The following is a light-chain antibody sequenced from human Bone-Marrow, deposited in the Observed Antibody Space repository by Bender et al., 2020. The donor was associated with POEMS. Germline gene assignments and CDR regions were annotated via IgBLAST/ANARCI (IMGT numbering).Light chain of an antibody. CDR1: SGDVGTYDL. J-gene: IGLJ2*01. V-gene: IGLV2-23*02. Sequence: QSALTQPASVSASPGQSITISCTGTSGDVGTYDLVSWYQHRPGKAPKLIIYEVTKRPSGVSNRFSGSKSGNTASLTISGLQAEDEADYYCCSYAGSTTFVVFGGGTKLTVL. CDR3: CSYAGSTTFVV. CDR2: EVT.